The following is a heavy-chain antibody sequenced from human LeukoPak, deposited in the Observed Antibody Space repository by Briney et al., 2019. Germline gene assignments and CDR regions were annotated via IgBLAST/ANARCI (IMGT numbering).Heavy chain of an antibody. V-gene: IGHV4-30-4*01. D-gene: IGHD4-17*01. J-gene: IGHJ5*02. CDR3: ARGASAYGDKYNWFDP. CDR2: IYYSGST. Sequence: PSETLSLTCTVSGGSISSGDYYWSWIRQPPGKGLEWIVYIYYSGSTYYNPSLKSRVTISVDTSKNQFSLKLSSVTAADTAVYYCARGASAYGDKYNWFDPWGQGTLVTVSS. CDR1: GGSISSGDYY.